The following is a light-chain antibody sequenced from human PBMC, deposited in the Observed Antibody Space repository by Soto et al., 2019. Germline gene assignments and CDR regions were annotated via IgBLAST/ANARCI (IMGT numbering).Light chain of an antibody. V-gene: IGKV3-20*01. Sequence: EIVLTQSPGTLSLSPGERATLSCRASQSVSSSYLAWYQQKTGQAPRLLIYGASSRATGIPDRFSGSGSGTDFTLTISRLEPEDFAVYYCQQYGSSPRVTFGGGTKVEIK. J-gene: IGKJ4*01. CDR3: QQYGSSPRVT. CDR1: QSVSSSY. CDR2: GAS.